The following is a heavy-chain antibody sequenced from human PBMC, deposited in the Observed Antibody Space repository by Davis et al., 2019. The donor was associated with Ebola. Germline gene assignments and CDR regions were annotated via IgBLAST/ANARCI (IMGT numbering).Heavy chain of an antibody. V-gene: IGHV5-10-1*01. J-gene: IGHJ5*02. CDR3: ASRDVISGILGGFDP. CDR2: IDPSDSYT. Sequence: GSLRLSCKGSGYSFTSYWISWVRQMPGKGLEWMGRIDPSDSYTNYSPSFQGHVTISADKSISTAYLQWSSLKASDTAMYYCASRDVISGILGGFDPWGQGTLVTVSS. CDR1: GYSFTSYW. D-gene: IGHD2-21*01.